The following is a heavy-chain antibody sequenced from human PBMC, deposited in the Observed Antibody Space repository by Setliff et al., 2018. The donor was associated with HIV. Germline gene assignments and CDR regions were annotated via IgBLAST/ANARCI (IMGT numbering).Heavy chain of an antibody. D-gene: IGHD3-3*01. J-gene: IGHJ3*02. CDR3: ARGYYNFWSGYYDSRFPNPIDAFDI. Sequence: ASVKVSCKASGSTFSSYGISWVRQAPGQGVEWMGWISAYNGNTNYAQKLQGRVTMTTDTSTSTAYMELRSLRSDDTAVYYCARGYYNFWSGYYDSRFPNPIDAFDIWGQGTMVTV. V-gene: IGHV1-18*01. CDR2: ISAYNGNT. CDR1: GSTFSSYG.